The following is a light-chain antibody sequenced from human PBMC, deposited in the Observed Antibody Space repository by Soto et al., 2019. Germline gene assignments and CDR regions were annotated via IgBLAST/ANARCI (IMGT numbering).Light chain of an antibody. CDR1: QSLSSSY. CDR3: QQHETLIT. J-gene: IGKJ5*01. V-gene: IGKV3-20*01. CDR2: GAF. Sequence: ERVLTPSSVTLSFSPLYISPLSCLASQSLSSSYFAWYQHKPGQGPRLLIYGAFTRATGIPDRFSGSGSGTDFTLTISRLEPEDFAVYYCQQHETLITFGQGTQLEIK.